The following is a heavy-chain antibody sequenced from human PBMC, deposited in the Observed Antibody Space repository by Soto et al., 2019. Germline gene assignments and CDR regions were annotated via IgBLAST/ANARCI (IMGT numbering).Heavy chain of an antibody. CDR2: IYYSGST. CDR1: GGSISSGDYY. V-gene: IGHV4-30-4*01. CDR3: ARENLQWLAKVDY. D-gene: IGHD6-19*01. J-gene: IGHJ4*02. Sequence: QVQLQESGPGLVKPSQTLSLTCTVSGGSISSGDYYWSWIRQPPGKGLEWIGYIYYSGSTYYNPSLKSRVAISVDTSKNQFSLKLSSVTAADTAVYYCARENLQWLAKVDYWGQGTLVTVSS.